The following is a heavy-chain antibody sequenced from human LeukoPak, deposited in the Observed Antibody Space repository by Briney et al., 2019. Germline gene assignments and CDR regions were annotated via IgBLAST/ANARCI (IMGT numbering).Heavy chain of an antibody. V-gene: IGHV3-30-3*01. CDR3: TRDMIRGVPDYIDY. D-gene: IGHD3-10*01. J-gene: IGHJ4*02. Sequence: GGSQRPSCAATGFRFSSYDMHWVRQAPGKGLEWVAAISAEGDIQIYLDSVMGRFTISRDNSKSTLYLQMNSLRIEDTGFYYCTRDMIRGVPDYIDYWGQGTLVTVSS. CDR2: ISAEGDIQ. CDR1: GFRFSSYD.